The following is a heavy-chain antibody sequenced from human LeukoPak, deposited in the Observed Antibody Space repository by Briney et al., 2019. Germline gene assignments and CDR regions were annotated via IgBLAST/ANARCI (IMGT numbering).Heavy chain of an antibody. CDR3: ARDYGGDAGLDS. D-gene: IGHD4-23*01. CDR1: GFTFSSYG. CDR2: IWSDDRNK. Sequence: GGSLRLSCAASGFTFSSYGMHWVSHAPGKGLEWVALIWSDDRNKYYADSVKGQFTISRDNSKNTLYLQMNSLRAEDTAVYYCARDYGGDAGLDSWGQGTLVTVSS. J-gene: IGHJ4*02. V-gene: IGHV3-33*01.